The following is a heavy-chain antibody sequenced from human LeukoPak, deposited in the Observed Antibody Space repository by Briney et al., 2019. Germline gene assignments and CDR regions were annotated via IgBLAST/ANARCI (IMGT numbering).Heavy chain of an antibody. CDR1: GYTFTSYG. CDR3: ARRYSSGYYHNWFDP. D-gene: IGHD3-22*01. J-gene: IGHJ5*02. Sequence: ASVKVSCKASGYTFTSYGISWVRQAPGQGLEWMGWISAYNGNTNYAQKLQGRVTMTTDTSTSTAYMELRSLRSDDTAVYYCARRYSSGYYHNWFDPWGQGTLVTVSS. V-gene: IGHV1-18*01. CDR2: ISAYNGNT.